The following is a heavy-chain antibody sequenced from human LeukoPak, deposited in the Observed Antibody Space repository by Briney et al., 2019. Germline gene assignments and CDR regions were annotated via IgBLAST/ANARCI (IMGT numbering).Heavy chain of an antibody. CDR3: ARQTEYQLPMSFDY. Sequence: PGESLKISCKGSGYSFISYWIGWVRQMPGKGLEWMGIIHSGDSDTRYSPSFQGQVTISADKSISTAYLQWSSLKASDTAMYYCARQTEYQLPMSFDYWGQGTLVTVSS. CDR1: GYSFISYW. J-gene: IGHJ4*02. D-gene: IGHD2-2*01. V-gene: IGHV5-51*01. CDR2: IHSGDSDT.